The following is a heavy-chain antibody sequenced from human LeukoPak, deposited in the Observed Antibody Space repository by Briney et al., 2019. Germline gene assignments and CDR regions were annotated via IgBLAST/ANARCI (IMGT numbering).Heavy chain of an antibody. CDR1: GVTFSSYG. J-gene: IGHJ6*02. Sequence: GGSLRLSCAASGVTFSSYGMHWVRQAPGKGLEWVAVIWYDGSNKYYADSVKGRFTISRDNSKNTLYLQMNSLRAEDTAVYYCARVHDSYYGMDVWGQGTTVTVSS. CDR3: ARVHDSYYGMDV. V-gene: IGHV3-33*01. D-gene: IGHD3-3*01. CDR2: IWYDGSNK.